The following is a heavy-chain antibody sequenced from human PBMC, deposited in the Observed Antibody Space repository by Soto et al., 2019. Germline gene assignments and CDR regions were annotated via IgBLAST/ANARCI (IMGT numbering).Heavy chain of an antibody. CDR2: IWYDGSNK. CDR3: ARLRLYDFRSGYSYYYGMDV. D-gene: IGHD3-3*01. V-gene: IGHV3-33*01. Sequence: GGSLRLSCAASGFTFSSYGMHWVRQAPGKGLEWVAVIWYDGSNKYYADSVKGRFTISRDNSKNTLYLQMNSLRAEDTAVYYCARLRLYDFRSGYSYYYGMDVWGQGTTVTVSS. J-gene: IGHJ6*02. CDR1: GFTFSSYG.